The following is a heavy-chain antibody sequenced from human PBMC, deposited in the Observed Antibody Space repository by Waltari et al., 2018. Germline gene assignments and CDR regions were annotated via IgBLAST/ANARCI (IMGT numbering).Heavy chain of an antibody. Sequence: QVQLQESGPGLVKPSQTLSLTCPVSGGSISSGNSYWSWIRQPAGKGLEWIGRIYINGGTTYNPSLKSRVTISIDTSKNRFSLKLTSVTAADTAMYYCASDRYYYDSSGSGAYWGQGALVTVSS. D-gene: IGHD3-22*01. CDR2: IYINGGT. V-gene: IGHV4-61*02. CDR1: GGSISSGNSY. CDR3: ASDRYYYDSSGSGAY. J-gene: IGHJ4*02.